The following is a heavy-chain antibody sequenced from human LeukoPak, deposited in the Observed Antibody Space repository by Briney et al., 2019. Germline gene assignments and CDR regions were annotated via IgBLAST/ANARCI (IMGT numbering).Heavy chain of an antibody. Sequence: SETLSLTCAVYGGSFSGYYWSWIRQPPGKGLEWIGEINHSGSTNYNPSLKSRVTISIDTSKNQFSLQLTSVTAADTAVYYCARRSFMGYRTVTSCPRGYFDLWGRGTLVTVSS. D-gene: IGHD2-2*01. J-gene: IGHJ2*01. CDR1: GGSFSGYY. CDR3: ARRSFMGYRTVTSCPRGYFDL. V-gene: IGHV4-34*01. CDR2: INHSGST.